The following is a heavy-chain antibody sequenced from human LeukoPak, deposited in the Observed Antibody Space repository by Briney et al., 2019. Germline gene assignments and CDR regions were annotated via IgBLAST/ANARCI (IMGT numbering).Heavy chain of an antibody. J-gene: IGHJ4*02. CDR1: GFTFSNYW. CDR2: IKQDGSEK. CDR3: ASNWGSYPDC. D-gene: IGHD3-16*01. Sequence: GGSLRLSCAASGFTFSNYWMTWVRQAPGKGLEWVANIKQDGSEKYYVDSVKGRFSISRDNAKNSLYLQMNSLRAEDTALYYCASNWGSYPDCWGQGALVTVSA. V-gene: IGHV3-7*01.